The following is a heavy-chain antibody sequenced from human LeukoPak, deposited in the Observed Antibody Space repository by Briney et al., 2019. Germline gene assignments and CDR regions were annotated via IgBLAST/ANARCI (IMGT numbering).Heavy chain of an antibody. Sequence: VASVTVSCTASGYTFTSYAMNWVRQAPGQGLEWMGWINTNTGNPTYAQGFTGRFVFSLDTSVSTAYLQICSLKAEDTAVYYCAREWNFWYYYYGMDVWGQGTTVTVSS. V-gene: IGHV7-4-1*01. CDR3: AREWNFWYYYYGMDV. CDR1: GYTFTSYA. CDR2: INTNTGNP. J-gene: IGHJ6*02. D-gene: IGHD1-7*01.